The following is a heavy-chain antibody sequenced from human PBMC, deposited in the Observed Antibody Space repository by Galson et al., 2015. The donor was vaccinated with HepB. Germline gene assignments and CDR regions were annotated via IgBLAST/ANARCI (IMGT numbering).Heavy chain of an antibody. D-gene: IGHD6-19*01. CDR2: ISSNGNTK. CDR1: GFTFSSYG. Sequence: SLRLSCAASGFTFSSYGMHWIRQAPGKGLEWVNFISSNGNTKYYADSVRGRFTVSRDNSKNTLYLQLDSLRAEDTALYYCARDYRDGGVSGWGRPLDYWGQGTLVTVSS. V-gene: IGHV3-30*03. CDR3: ARDYRDGGVSGWGRPLDY. J-gene: IGHJ4*02.